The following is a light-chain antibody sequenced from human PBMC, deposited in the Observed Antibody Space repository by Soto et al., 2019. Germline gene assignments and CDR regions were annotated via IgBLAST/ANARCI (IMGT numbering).Light chain of an antibody. J-gene: IGLJ2*01. CDR2: SNY. Sequence: QSVLTQPPSASGTPGQRVTISCSGSSSNIESNTVTWYQQLPGTAPKLVIYSNYDRPSGVPDRFSGSTSGTSASLVIRGLQSEDEADYYCASWDDSVSGVLFGGGTKVTVL. CDR1: SSNIESNT. CDR3: ASWDDSVSGVL. V-gene: IGLV1-44*01.